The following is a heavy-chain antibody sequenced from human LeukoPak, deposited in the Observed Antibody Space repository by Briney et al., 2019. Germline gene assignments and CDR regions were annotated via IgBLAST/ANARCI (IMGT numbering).Heavy chain of an antibody. CDR1: GFTFSSYA. J-gene: IGHJ6*02. V-gene: IGHV3-23*01. CDR3: ARVGCSGGSCFGYGMDV. CDR2: ISGSGGST. D-gene: IGHD2-15*01. Sequence: GGSLRLSCAASGFTFSSYAMSWVRQAPGKGLEWVSAISGSGGSTYYADSVKGRFTISRDNSKYTLYLQMNSLRAEDTAVYYCARVGCSGGSCFGYGMDVWGQGTTVTVSS.